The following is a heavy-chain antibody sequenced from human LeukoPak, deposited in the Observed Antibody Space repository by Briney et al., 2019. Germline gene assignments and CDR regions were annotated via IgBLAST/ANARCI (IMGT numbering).Heavy chain of an antibody. Sequence: GGSLRLSCAASGFTFSDYYMSWIRQAPGKGLEWVSYISSSGSTIYYADSVKGRFTISRDNAKNSLFLQMNSLRAEDTAVYYCAKVEQWLVKDYFDYWGQGTLVTVSS. V-gene: IGHV3-11*04. J-gene: IGHJ4*02. CDR2: ISSSGSTI. CDR3: AKVEQWLVKDYFDY. D-gene: IGHD6-19*01. CDR1: GFTFSDYY.